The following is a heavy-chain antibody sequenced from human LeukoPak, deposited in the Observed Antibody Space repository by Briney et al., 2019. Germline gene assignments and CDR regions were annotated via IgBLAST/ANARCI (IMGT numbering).Heavy chain of an antibody. Sequence: SETLSLTCTVSGGSISSYYWSWIRQPPGKGLEWIGYIYYSGSTNYNPSLKSRVTISVDTSKNQFSLKLSSVTAADTAVYYCARMIIAGGGDPHTLIDYWGQGTLVTVSS. J-gene: IGHJ4*02. CDR1: GGSISSYY. CDR2: IYYSGST. D-gene: IGHD2-21*02. CDR3: ARMIIAGGGDPHTLIDY. V-gene: IGHV4-59*08.